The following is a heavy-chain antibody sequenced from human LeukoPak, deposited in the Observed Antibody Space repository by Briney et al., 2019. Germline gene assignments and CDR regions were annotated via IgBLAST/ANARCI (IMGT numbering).Heavy chain of an antibody. CDR3: ARDITFGGVIVWSP. D-gene: IGHD3-16*02. J-gene: IGHJ5*02. Sequence: ASVKVSCKASGGTFSSYAISWVRQAPGQGLEWMGGIIPIFGTANYAQKFQGRVTITADKSTSTAYMELSSLRSEDTAVYYCARDITFGGVIVWSPWGQGTLVTVSS. V-gene: IGHV1-69*06. CDR2: IIPIFGTA. CDR1: GGTFSSYA.